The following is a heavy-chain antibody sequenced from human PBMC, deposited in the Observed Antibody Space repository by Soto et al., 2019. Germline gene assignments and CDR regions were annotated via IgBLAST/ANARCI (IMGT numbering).Heavy chain of an antibody. CDR1: GYTLTELS. CDR3: AGGVSVARFIPRFAP. D-gene: IGHD6-19*01. CDR2: VDPEDVET. V-gene: IGHV1-24*01. Sequence: QVQLVQSGAEVKKPGASVKVSCKVSGYTLTELSMHWVRQAPGKGLEWMGGVDPEDVETIYAQKFKSRVTMTEDTSTDTAYMELSILRSDDSAVYYCAGGVSVARFIPRFAPWGQGPLVPVSS. J-gene: IGHJ5*02.